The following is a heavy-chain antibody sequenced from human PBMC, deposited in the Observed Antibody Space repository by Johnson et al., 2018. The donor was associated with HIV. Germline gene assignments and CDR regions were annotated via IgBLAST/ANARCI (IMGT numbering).Heavy chain of an antibody. D-gene: IGHD2-2*01. CDR2: ISGSGGST. CDR3: ATPRLGCCSSTSCSSPIDAFDI. Sequence: VQLVESGGGLVQPGGSLRLSCAASGFTFSSYAMSWVRQAPGKGLEWVSAISGSGGSTYYADSVKGRFTISRDNSKNTLYLQMNSLRAEDTAVYYCATPRLGCCSSTSCSSPIDAFDIWGQGTMVTVSS. CDR1: GFTFSSYA. V-gene: IGHV3-23*04. J-gene: IGHJ3*02.